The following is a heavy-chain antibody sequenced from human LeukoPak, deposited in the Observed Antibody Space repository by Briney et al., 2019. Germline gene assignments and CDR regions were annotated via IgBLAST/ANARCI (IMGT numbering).Heavy chain of an antibody. Sequence: PGGSLRLSCAASGFIFRSYGMHWVRQALGSGLEWVAFIRYDGENEDYVDSVKGRFTISRDNSKNTLYLQMDTLRVDDTAIYYCVKDPYSGDFAEYFPPWGQGTLVTVSS. V-gene: IGHV3-30*02. CDR1: GFIFRSYG. CDR2: IRYDGENE. D-gene: IGHD4-17*01. J-gene: IGHJ1*01. CDR3: VKDPYSGDFAEYFPP.